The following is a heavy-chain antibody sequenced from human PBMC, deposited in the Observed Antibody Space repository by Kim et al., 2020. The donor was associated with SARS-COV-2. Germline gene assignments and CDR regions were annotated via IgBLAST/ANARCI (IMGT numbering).Heavy chain of an antibody. V-gene: IGHV4-59*08. D-gene: IGHD2-15*01. J-gene: IGHJ4*02. Sequence: ETLSLTCSVSGGSISSYYWSWIRQPPGMRLEWIGFIYYSGTTNYNPSLKSRVTISVDTSKNQFSLKLSSVTAADTAVYYCARQFCSGGNCYPYFDYWGQGTLVTVSS. CDR2: IYYSGTT. CDR1: GGSISSYY. CDR3: ARQFCSGGNCYPYFDY.